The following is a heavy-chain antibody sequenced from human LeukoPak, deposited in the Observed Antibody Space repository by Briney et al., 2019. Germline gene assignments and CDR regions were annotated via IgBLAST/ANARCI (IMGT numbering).Heavy chain of an antibody. D-gene: IGHD5-24*01. CDR1: GGSFSGYY. CDR3: ARRVATILDDAFDI. CDR2: INHSGST. Sequence: SETLSLTCAVYGGSFSGYYWSWIRQPPGKGLEWIGEINHSGSTNYNPSLKSRVTISVDTSKNQFSLKLSSVTAADTAVYYCARRVATILDDAFDIWGQGTMVTVSS. V-gene: IGHV4-34*01. J-gene: IGHJ3*02.